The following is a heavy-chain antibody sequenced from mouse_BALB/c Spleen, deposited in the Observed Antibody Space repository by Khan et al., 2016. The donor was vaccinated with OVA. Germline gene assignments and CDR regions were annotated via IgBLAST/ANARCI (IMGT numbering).Heavy chain of an antibody. CDR2: INPSNGYS. CDR3: GRDGAYHRNDGWFAY. J-gene: IGHJ3*01. Sequence: QVPLQQSGAELSRPGSSVKMSCKASGYTFTSYTIQWIKLRPGQGLGWIGYINPSNGYSNYNQKFKDKVTLTADKSSTTAYMQLSSLTSDDSAVYKSGRDGAYHRNDGWFAYGGVGTLVT. V-gene: IGHV1-4*01. CDR1: GYTFTSYT. D-gene: IGHD2-14*01.